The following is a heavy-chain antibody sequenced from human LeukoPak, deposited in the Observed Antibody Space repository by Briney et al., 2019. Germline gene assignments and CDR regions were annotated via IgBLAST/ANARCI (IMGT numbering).Heavy chain of an antibody. CDR3: ARLSGAYGDYTAIDY. D-gene: IGHD4-17*01. CDR2: INPNSGGT. CDR1: GYTFTGYY. Sequence: EASVKVSCKASGYTFTGYYMHWVRQAPGQGLEWMGRINPNSGGTNYAQKFQGRVTMTRDTSISTAYMELSRLRSDDTAVYYCARLSGAYGDYTAIDYWGQGTLVTVSS. V-gene: IGHV1-2*06. J-gene: IGHJ4*02.